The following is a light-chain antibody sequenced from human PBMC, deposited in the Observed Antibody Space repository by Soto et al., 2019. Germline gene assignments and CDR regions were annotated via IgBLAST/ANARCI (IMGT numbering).Light chain of an antibody. J-gene: IGLJ2*01. CDR1: SSDVGGYNY. CDR3: SSYTSSSTLEV. CDR2: DVT. Sequence: QSALTQPASVSGSPGQSITISCIGTSSDVGGYNYVSWYQQHPGEAPKLMIYDVTNRPSGVSDRFSGSKSGNTASLTISGLQAEDEADYYCSSYTSSSTLEVFGGGTKLTVL. V-gene: IGLV2-14*01.